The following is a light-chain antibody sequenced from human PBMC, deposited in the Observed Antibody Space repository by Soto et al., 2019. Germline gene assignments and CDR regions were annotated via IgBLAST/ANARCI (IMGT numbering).Light chain of an antibody. CDR1: PSIGTW. CDR2: DVS. CDR3: QQYKSFWT. Sequence: DIQMTQSPSTLSASVGDGVTITCRASPSIGTWLAWYQQKPGKAPKVLIYDVSSLKSGVPSRFSGSASATEFTLTISSLQPDDFATYYCQQYKSFWTFGQGTKVDI. V-gene: IGKV1-5*01. J-gene: IGKJ1*01.